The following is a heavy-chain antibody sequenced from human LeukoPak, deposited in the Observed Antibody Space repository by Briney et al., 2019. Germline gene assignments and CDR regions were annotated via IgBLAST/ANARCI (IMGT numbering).Heavy chain of an antibody. CDR1: RFTFSSYG. V-gene: IGHV3-30*18. CDR2: ISYDGSNK. J-gene: IGHJ4*02. D-gene: IGHD2-15*01. Sequence: GRSLRLSCAASRFTFSSYGMHWVRQAPGKGLEWVAVISYDGSNKYYADSAKGRFTISRDNSKNTLYLQMNSLRAEDTAVYYCAKDLVRDCSGGSCYGIDYWGQGTLVTVSS. CDR3: AKDLVRDCSGGSCYGIDY.